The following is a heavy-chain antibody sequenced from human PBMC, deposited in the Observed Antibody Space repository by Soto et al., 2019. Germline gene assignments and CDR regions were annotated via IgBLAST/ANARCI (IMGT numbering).Heavy chain of an antibody. CDR1: GFTFSSYA. V-gene: IGHV3-23*01. CDR2: ISGSGGST. CDR3: AKDNADFWSGSGA. J-gene: IGHJ5*02. Sequence: EVQLLESGGGLVQPGGSLRLSCAASGFTFSSYAMSWVRQAPGKGLEWVSAISGSGGSTYYADSVKGRFTISRDNSKNTLYLQMNSLRAKDTAVYYCAKDNADFWSGSGAWGQGTLVTVSS. D-gene: IGHD3-3*01.